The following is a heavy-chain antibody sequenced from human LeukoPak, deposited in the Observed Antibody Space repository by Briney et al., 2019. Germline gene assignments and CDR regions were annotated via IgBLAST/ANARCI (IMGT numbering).Heavy chain of an antibody. J-gene: IGHJ3*02. CDR2: INPNSGGT. CDR3: ARAGKLMITMVRGALASKKGFDI. V-gene: IGHV1-2*02. CDR1: GYTFTGYY. Sequence: ASVKVSCKASGYTFTGYYMHWVRQAPGQGLEWMGWINPNSGGTNYAQKFQGRVTMTRDTSISTAYMGLSRLRSDDTAVYYCARAGKLMITMVRGALASKKGFDIWGQGTMVTVSS. D-gene: IGHD3-10*01.